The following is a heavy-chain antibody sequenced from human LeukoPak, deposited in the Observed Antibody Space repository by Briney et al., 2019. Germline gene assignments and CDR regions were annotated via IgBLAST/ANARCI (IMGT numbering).Heavy chain of an antibody. J-gene: IGHJ4*02. CDR1: GFTFSSYA. D-gene: IGHD2-2*01. V-gene: IGHV3-30-3*01. CDR2: ISYDGSNK. CDR3: ARDRAVPAAKTYYFDS. Sequence: GGSLRLSCAASGFTFSSYAMHWVRQAPGKGLEWVAVISYDGSNKYYADSVKGRFTISRDNSKNTLYLQMNSLRAEDTAVYYCARDRAVPAAKTYYFDSWGQGTLVTVSS.